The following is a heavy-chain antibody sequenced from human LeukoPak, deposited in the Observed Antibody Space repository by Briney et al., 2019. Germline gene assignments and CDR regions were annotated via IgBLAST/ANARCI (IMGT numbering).Heavy chain of an antibody. D-gene: IGHD4-11*01. CDR3: ARDRDYSNAERGFDY. CDR1: GYTFTDYY. Sequence: ASVKVSCKTSGYTFTDYYIHWVRQAPGQGLEWMGWINPNSGESNSAQKFQGRVTMTGDTSISTAYMELRRVTSDDTAVYYCARDRDYSNAERGFDYWGQGTLVTVSS. V-gene: IGHV1-2*02. J-gene: IGHJ4*02. CDR2: INPNSGES.